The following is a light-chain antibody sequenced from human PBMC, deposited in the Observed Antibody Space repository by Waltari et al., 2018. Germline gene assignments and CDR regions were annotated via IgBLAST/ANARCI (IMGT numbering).Light chain of an antibody. CDR2: QDN. V-gene: IGLV3-1*01. CDR1: KLGDKY. J-gene: IGLJ2*01. Sequence: SYELIQPASVSVSPGQTASITCSGDKLGDKYACWFQQKPGQSPILVIYQDNKRPSGIPERVSGSKSGDTSTLTISGTQPMDEADYYCQTWDSGTVLFGGGTELTVL. CDR3: QTWDSGTVL.